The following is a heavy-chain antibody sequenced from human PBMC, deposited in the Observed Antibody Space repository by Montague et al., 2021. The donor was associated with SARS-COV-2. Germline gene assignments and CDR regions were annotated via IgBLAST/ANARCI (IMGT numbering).Heavy chain of an antibody. J-gene: IGHJ6*02. D-gene: IGHD2-15*01. CDR2: ISHGGGT. Sequence: SETLSLTCDVYGGSFSSYWSWIRQPPGRGLEWVGQISHGGGTNYNPSLKSRFTISVDTSKNQVSLKLSSVTAADTAVYYCASHCGGGRCYFGMDVWGQGTTVTVSS. V-gene: IGHV4-34*01. CDR1: GGSFSSY. CDR3: ASHCGGGRCYFGMDV.